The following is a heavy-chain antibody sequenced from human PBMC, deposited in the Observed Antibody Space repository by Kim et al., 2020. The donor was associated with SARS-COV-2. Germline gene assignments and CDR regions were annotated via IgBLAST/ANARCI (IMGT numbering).Heavy chain of an antibody. CDR1: GYTFTSYD. J-gene: IGHJ6*02. CDR2: MNPNSGNT. D-gene: IGHD2-21*01. Sequence: ASVKVSCKASGYTFTSYDINWVRQATGQGLEWMGWMNPNSGNTGYAQKFQGRVTMTRNTSISTAYMELSSLRSEDTAVYYCARGRRDIVVVIDIRYYYYGMDVWGQGTTVTVSS. CDR3: ARGRRDIVVVIDIRYYYYGMDV. V-gene: IGHV1-8*01.